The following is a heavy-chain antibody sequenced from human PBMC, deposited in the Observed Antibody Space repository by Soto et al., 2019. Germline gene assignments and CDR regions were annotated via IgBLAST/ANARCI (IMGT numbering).Heavy chain of an antibody. D-gene: IGHD4-4*01. CDR2: ISDTGRTI. CDR3: AGFKEGNILGLRWLDR. V-gene: IGHV3-11*01. CDR1: GVDFHGSY. Sequence: GGSLRLSCVASGVDFHGSYMNWIRQAHGKVLEWISYISDTGRTIHYADSVKGRFVISRDNSKDSLYLKMNDLRADDKAVYYCAGFKEGNILGLRWLDRWGQGNLVTVSS. J-gene: IGHJ5*02.